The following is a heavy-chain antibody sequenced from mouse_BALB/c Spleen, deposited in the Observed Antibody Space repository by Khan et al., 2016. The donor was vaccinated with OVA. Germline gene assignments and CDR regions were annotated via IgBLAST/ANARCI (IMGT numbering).Heavy chain of an antibody. CDR3: ARDYGYAY. Sequence: QLVQSGPELKKPGETVKISCKASGYTFTNYGMNWVKQAPGKGLKWMGWINTYTGEPTYADDFKGRFAFSLETSASPAYLQINNLKNEDTATYFCARDYGYAYWGQGTLVTVSA. D-gene: IGHD1-2*01. CDR1: GYTFTNYG. CDR2: INTYTGEP. J-gene: IGHJ3*01. V-gene: IGHV9-3-1*01.